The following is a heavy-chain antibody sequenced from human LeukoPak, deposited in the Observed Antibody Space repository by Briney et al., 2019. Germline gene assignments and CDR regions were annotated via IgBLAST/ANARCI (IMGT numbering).Heavy chain of an antibody. CDR3: ARSLHSSGWPSYFDY. J-gene: IGHJ4*02. CDR2: IYYSGST. V-gene: IGHV4-30-4*01. CDR1: GGSISSGDYY. Sequence: SQTLSLTCTVSGGSISSGDYYWSWICQPPGKGLEWIGYIYYSGSTYYNPSLKSRVTISVDTSKNQFSLKLSSVTAADTAVYYCARSLHSSGWPSYFDYWGQGTLVTVSS. D-gene: IGHD6-19*01.